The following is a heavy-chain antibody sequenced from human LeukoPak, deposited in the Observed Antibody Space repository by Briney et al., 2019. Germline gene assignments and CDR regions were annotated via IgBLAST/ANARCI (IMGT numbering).Heavy chain of an antibody. D-gene: IGHD3-3*01. V-gene: IGHV3-48*03. Sequence: GGSLRLSCAASGFTFSSYEMNWVRQAPGKGLEWVSYISSSGSTIYYADSVKGRFTISRDNSKNTLYLQMNSLRAEDTAVYYCARTDRITIFGVVSYYYYYYMDVWGKGTTVTVSS. CDR3: ARTDRITIFGVVSYYYYYYMDV. J-gene: IGHJ6*03. CDR1: GFTFSSYE. CDR2: ISSSGSTI.